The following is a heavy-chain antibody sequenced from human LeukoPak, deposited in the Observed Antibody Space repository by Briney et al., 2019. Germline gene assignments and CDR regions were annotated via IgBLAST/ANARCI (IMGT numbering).Heavy chain of an antibody. D-gene: IGHD2-2*03. CDR2: ISSSSSTK. V-gene: IGHV3-48*02. Sequence: PGGSLRLSCAASGFTFSNYNMNWVRLAPGKGLEWVSYISSSSSTKYYADSVKGRFTISRDNAKNSLYLQMSSLRDEDTAVYYCARDLGWAWFDPWGQGTLVIVSS. CDR1: GFTFSNYN. J-gene: IGHJ5*02. CDR3: ARDLGWAWFDP.